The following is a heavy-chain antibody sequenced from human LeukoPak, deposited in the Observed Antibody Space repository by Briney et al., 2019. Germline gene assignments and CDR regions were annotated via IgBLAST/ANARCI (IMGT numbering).Heavy chain of an antibody. CDR2: ISYDGSNK. Sequence: GGSLRLSCAASGFTFSSYAMSWVRQAPGKGLEWVAVISYDGSNKYYADSAKGRFTISRDSSKNTVFLQMNSLRVEDTAVYYCARSYCSSTSCPLRGGYYYYGMDVWGQGTTVTVSS. CDR1: GFTFSSYA. V-gene: IGHV3-30-3*01. CDR3: ARSYCSSTSCPLRGGYYYYGMDV. D-gene: IGHD2-2*01. J-gene: IGHJ6*02.